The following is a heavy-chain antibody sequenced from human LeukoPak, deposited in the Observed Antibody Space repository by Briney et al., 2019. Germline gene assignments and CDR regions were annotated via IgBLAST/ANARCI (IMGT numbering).Heavy chain of an antibody. J-gene: IGHJ6*02. CDR2: SIPIFGTA. CDR3: ARVRRYFYYGMDV. V-gene: IGHV1-69*13. CDR1: GGTFSSYA. Sequence: SVKVSCKASGGTFSSYAISWVRQAPGQGLEWMGGSIPIFGTANYAQKFQGRVTITADESTSTAYMELSSLRSEDTPVYYCARVRRYFYYGMDVWGQGTTVTVSS.